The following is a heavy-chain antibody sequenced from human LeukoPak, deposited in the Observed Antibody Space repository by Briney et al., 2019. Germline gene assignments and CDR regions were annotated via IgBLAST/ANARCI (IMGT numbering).Heavy chain of an antibody. D-gene: IGHD3-10*01. Sequence: GGSLRLSCAASGLTFSNYWMHWVRQAPGKGLVWVSRINSDGSGTSYADSVKGRFTMSRDNARNTLYLQMNSLRAEDTAVYYCARGGVRGVIAEYWGQGTLVTVSS. CDR3: ARGGVRGVIAEY. CDR1: GLTFSNYW. J-gene: IGHJ4*02. CDR2: INSDGSGT. V-gene: IGHV3-74*01.